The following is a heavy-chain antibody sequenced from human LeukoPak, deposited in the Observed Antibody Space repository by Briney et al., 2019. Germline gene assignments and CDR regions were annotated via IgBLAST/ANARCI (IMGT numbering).Heavy chain of an antibody. CDR3: ARDLGTDTLDAFDI. J-gene: IGHJ3*02. CDR2: IIPILGIA. D-gene: IGHD5-18*01. V-gene: IGHV1-69*04. CDR1: GGTFSSYA. Sequence: SVKVSCKASGGTFSSYAISWVRQAPGQGLEWMGRIIPILGIANYAQKFQGRVTITADKSTGTAYMELSSLRSEDTAVYYCARDLGTDTLDAFDIWGQGTMVAVSS.